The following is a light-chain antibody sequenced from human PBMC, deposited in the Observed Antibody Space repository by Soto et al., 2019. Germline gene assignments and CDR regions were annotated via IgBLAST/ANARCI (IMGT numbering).Light chain of an antibody. CDR3: SSYTSSSNYV. CDR1: SSDVGGYNY. CDR2: EVS. V-gene: IGLV2-14*01. Sequence: QLVLTQPPSASGSPGQSVTISCTGTSSDVGGYNYVSWYQQHPGKAPKLMIYEVSNRPSGVSNRFSGSKSGNTASLTISGLQAEDEADYYCSSYTSSSNYVFGTGTKLTVL. J-gene: IGLJ1*01.